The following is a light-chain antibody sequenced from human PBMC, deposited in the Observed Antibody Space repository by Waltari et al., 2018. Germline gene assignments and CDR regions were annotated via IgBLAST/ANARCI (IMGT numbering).Light chain of an antibody. CDR2: GAS. Sequence: DIVLTQSPGTLSLSPGERATLSCRASQSVSSSYLAWYQQKPGQAPRLLIYGASNRATGIPDRFSGSGSGTDFTLTISRLEPEDFAMYYCQQYGSSPRTCGGGTKVEIK. CDR3: QQYGSSPRT. V-gene: IGKV3-20*01. J-gene: IGKJ4*01. CDR1: QSVSSSY.